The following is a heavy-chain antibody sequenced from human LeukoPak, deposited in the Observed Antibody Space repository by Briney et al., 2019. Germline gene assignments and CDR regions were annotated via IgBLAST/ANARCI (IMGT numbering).Heavy chain of an antibody. Sequence: SETLSLTCTVSGGSISGRSHYWGWIRQPPGKGLEWIGTIYYSGSTYYSPSLKSRVTISVDTSKSQFSLKLSSVTAADTAVYYCATDDYNPIDYWGQGTLVTVSS. CDR1: GGSISGRSHY. D-gene: IGHD4-11*01. J-gene: IGHJ4*02. CDR2: IYYSGST. V-gene: IGHV4-39*07. CDR3: ATDDYNPIDY.